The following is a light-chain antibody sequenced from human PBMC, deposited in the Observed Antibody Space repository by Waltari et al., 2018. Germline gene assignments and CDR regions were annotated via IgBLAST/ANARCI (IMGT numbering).Light chain of an antibody. CDR1: QSVKNN. V-gene: IGKV1-5*03. Sequence: DIQMPQSPSRLSASVGDRVTITCRASQSVKNNLAWYQQAPGKAPKVLIHKASRLESGAPSRFSGSGYGTEFTLTISSLQPDDFATYYCQEYDSLPVTFGGGTKVEI. CDR3: QEYDSLPVT. CDR2: KAS. J-gene: IGKJ4*01.